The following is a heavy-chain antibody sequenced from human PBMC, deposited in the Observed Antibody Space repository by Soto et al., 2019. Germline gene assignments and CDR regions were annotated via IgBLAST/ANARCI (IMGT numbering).Heavy chain of an antibody. V-gene: IGHV1-69*13. CDR3: ARRGAWLREEDNWFDP. CDR2: IIPIFGTA. J-gene: IGHJ5*02. D-gene: IGHD5-18*01. CDR1: GGTFSSYA. Sequence: GASVKVSCKASGGTFSSYAIIWVRQAPGQGLEWMGGIIPIFGTANYAQKFQGRVTITADESTSTAYMELSSLRSEDTAVYYCARRGAWLREEDNWFDPWGQGTLVTVSS.